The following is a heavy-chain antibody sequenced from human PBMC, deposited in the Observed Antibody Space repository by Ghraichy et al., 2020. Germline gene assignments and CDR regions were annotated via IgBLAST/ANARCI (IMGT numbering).Heavy chain of an antibody. D-gene: IGHD2-8*01. CDR3: ARVMACPHHYYYYMDV. J-gene: IGHJ6*03. V-gene: IGHV4-59*08. CDR1: GGSISSYY. CDR2: IYYSGST. Sequence: SETLSLTCTVSGGSISSYYWSWIRQPPGKGLEWIGYIYYSGSTNYNPSLKSRVTISVDTSKNQFSLKLSSVTAADTAVYYCARVMACPHHYYYYMDVWGKWTTVTVSS.